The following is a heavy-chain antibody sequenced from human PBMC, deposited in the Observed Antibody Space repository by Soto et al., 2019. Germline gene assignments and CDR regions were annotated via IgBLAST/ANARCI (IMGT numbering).Heavy chain of an antibody. CDR1: GSSSRRCF. V-gene: IGHV4-59*01. CDR3: ARGGPVQLWAFDY. D-gene: IGHD5-18*01. CDR2: VSYSGSP. Sequence: SEARGQPWIVTGSSSRRCFWSWIRQPPGKGLEWVAYVSYSGSPHYNPSLQSRVTVSVDTSKSQFSLEVTSLTAADTAVYYCARGGPVQLWAFDYWVQGSLVPVFS. J-gene: IGHJ4*02.